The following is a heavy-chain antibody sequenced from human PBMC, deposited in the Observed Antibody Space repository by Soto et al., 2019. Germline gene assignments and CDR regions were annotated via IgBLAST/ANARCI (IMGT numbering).Heavy chain of an antibody. D-gene: IGHD6-19*01. CDR1: GFTFSSYS. J-gene: IGHJ6*02. Sequence: GGSLRLSCAASGFTFSSYSMNWVRQAPGKGLEWVSSISSSSYIYYADSVKGRFTISRDNAKNSLYLQMNSLRAEDTAVYYCGSAPAVAQTRTYGMHVWGQATTVTVSS. CDR3: GSAPAVAQTRTYGMHV. V-gene: IGHV3-21*01. CDR2: ISSSSYI.